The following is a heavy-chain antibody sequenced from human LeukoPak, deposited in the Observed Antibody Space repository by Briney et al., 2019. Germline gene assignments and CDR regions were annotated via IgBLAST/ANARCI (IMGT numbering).Heavy chain of an antibody. CDR3: ATSNSGTTRFDY. Sequence: GESLKISCKTSGYTFSTYWIGWVRQMPGNGLEWMGIIYPRDSDTRYSPSFQGHVTISVDKSISTAYLQWSSLKASDTAMYYCATSNSGTTRFDYWGQGTLVSVSS. D-gene: IGHD6-19*01. CDR1: GYTFSTYW. CDR2: IYPRDSDT. V-gene: IGHV5-51*01. J-gene: IGHJ4*02.